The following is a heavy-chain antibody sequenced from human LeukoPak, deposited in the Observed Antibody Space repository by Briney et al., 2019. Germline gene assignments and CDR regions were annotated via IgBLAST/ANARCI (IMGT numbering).Heavy chain of an antibody. J-gene: IGHJ5*02. CDR3: AVTKGRLGFDP. CDR1: GGSISSYY. CDR2: IYYSGST. Sequence: SETLSLTCTVSGGSISSYYWSWIRQPPGKGLEWIEYIYYSGSTNYDPSLKSRVTISVDTSKNQFSLKLNSVTAADTAVYYCAVTKGRLGFDPWGQGTLVTVSS. D-gene: IGHD3-9*01. V-gene: IGHV4-59*12.